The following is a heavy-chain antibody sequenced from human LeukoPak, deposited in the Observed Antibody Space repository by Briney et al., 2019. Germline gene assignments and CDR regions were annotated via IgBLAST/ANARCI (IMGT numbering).Heavy chain of an antibody. CDR2: ISTYNGNT. CDR3: ARDRTDTGTYFDY. V-gene: IGHV1-18*01. J-gene: IGHJ4*02. D-gene: IGHD4-17*01. CDR1: GYTLTTYG. Sequence: ASVKVSCKSSGYTLTTYGITWVRQAPGQGLEWMGWISTYNGNTNYAQKLQGRVTMTTDTSTSTAYMELRSLRSDDTAMYYCARDRTDTGTYFDYWGQGTLVTVSS.